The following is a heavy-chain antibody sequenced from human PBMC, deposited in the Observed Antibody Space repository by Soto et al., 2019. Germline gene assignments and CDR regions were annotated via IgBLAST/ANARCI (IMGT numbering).Heavy chain of an antibody. CDR2: IDPSDSQT. CDR3: ARQIYDSDTGPNFQYYFDS. CDR1: GYSFAGYW. Sequence: GESLKISCKGSGYSFAGYWITWVRQKPGKGLEWMGRIDPSDSQTYYSPSFRGHVTISVTKSVTTVFLQWSSLRASDTAMYYCARQIYDSDTGPNFQYYFDSWGQGTPVTVSS. V-gene: IGHV5-10-1*01. J-gene: IGHJ4*02. D-gene: IGHD3-22*01.